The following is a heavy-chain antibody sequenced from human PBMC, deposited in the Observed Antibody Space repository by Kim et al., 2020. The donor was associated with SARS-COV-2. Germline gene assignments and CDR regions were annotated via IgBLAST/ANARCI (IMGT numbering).Heavy chain of an antibody. V-gene: IGHV1-46*01. J-gene: IGHJ6*02. D-gene: IGHD3-10*01. Sequence: YAQKFQGRVTMTMDTSTSTVYMELSSLRSEDTAVYYCARGVLLWFGAMDVWGQGTTVTVSS. CDR3: ARGVLLWFGAMDV.